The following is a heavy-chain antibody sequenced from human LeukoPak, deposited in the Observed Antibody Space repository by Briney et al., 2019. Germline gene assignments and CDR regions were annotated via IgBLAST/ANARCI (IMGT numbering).Heavy chain of an antibody. Sequence: SETLSLTCTVSGGSISSYYWSWIRQPPGKGLEWIGYIYYSGSTNYNPSLKGRVTISVDTSKNQFSLKLSSVTAADTAVYYCAGKNRDYFDYWGQGTLVTVSS. V-gene: IGHV4-59*01. CDR3: AGKNRDYFDY. CDR2: IYYSGST. CDR1: GGSISSYY. D-gene: IGHD1/OR15-1a*01. J-gene: IGHJ4*02.